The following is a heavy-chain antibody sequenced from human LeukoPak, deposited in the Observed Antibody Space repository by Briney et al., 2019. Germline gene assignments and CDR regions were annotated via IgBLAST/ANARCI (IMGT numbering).Heavy chain of an antibody. CDR3: ARQSKATAGPFDY. CDR1: GGSIRSSYYY. Sequence: KPSETLSLTCTVSGGSIRSSYYYWGWIRQPPGKGLEWIGSIYDSGSTYYNPSLKSRVTISVDTSKNQFSLKLSSVTAADTAVYYCARQSKATAGPFDYWGQGTLVTVSS. V-gene: IGHV4-39*07. J-gene: IGHJ4*02. CDR2: IYDSGST. D-gene: IGHD6-13*01.